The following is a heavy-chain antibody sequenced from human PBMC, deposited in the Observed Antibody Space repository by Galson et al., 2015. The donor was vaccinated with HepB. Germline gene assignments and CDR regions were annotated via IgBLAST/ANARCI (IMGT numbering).Heavy chain of an antibody. J-gene: IGHJ3*02. CDR3: ARDTLVGYCSGGSCYFDAFDI. V-gene: IGHV3-30-3*01. Sequence: SLRLSCAASGFTFSSYAMHWVRQAPGKGLEWVAVISYDGSNKYYADSVKGRFTISRDNSKNTLYLQMNSLRAEDTAVYYCARDTLVGYCSGGSCYFDAFDIWGQGTMVTVSS. CDR2: ISYDGSNK. CDR1: GFTFSSYA. D-gene: IGHD2-15*01.